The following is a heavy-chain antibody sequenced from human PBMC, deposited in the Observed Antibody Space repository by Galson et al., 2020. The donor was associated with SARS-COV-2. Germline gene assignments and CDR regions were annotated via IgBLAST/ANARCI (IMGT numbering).Heavy chain of an antibody. CDR2: IYTHGSP. J-gene: IGHJ3*02. D-gene: IGHD5-12*01. CDR1: GGSISSGRYY. V-gene: IGHV4-61*02. CDR3: ARMAVATTNAFDI. Sequence: SQTLSLTCTVSGGSISSGRYYWSWIRQPAGKGLEWIGRIYTHGSPNYNPSLKSRVTISVDTSKNQFSLKLSSVTAADTAVYYCARMAVATTNAFDIWGQGTMVTVSS.